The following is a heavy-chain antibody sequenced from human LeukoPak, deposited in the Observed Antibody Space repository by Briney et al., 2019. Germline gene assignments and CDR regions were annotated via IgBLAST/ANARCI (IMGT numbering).Heavy chain of an antibody. D-gene: IGHD6-13*01. J-gene: IGHJ3*01. Sequence: SETLSLTCTVSGGPISSSTYYWGWIRQPPGKGLEWIGSIYYSGSTYYSPSLKSRVTISVDTSKNQFSLKLSSVTAADTAVYYCGRLQQQQLPVWGQGTMVTVSS. CDR1: GGPISSSTYY. V-gene: IGHV4-39*01. CDR3: GRLQQQQLPV. CDR2: IYYSGST.